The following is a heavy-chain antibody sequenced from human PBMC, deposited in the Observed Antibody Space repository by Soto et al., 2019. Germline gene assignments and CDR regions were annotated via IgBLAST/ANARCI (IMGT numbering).Heavy chain of an antibody. Sequence: QVQLQESGPGLVKPSETLSLSCTVSGGSISSYYWSWFRQSPGKRMEWIGYVHHSWGSSYNPSLRSRGAIALATSKSQFYLKVTSVTATVTAVYYCGRQGFGPLHGLVDVWGQGTTVTVSS. CDR3: GRQGFGPLHGLVDV. CDR1: GGSISSYY. J-gene: IGHJ6*02. CDR2: VHHSWGS. D-gene: IGHD3-10*01. V-gene: IGHV4-59*08.